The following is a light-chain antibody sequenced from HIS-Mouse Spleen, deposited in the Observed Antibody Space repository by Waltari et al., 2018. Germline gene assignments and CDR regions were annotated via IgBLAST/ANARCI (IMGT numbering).Light chain of an antibody. CDR2: KVS. CDR1: QSLVHSDGNTY. Sequence: VVMTQSPLSLPVTLGQPASISCRSSQSLVHSDGNTYLNWFQQRPGQSPRRLIYKVSNRDSGVPDRFSGSGSGTDFTLKISRVEAEDVGVYYCMQGTHWLLTFGGGTKVEIK. CDR3: MQGTHWLLT. J-gene: IGKJ4*01. V-gene: IGKV2-30*02.